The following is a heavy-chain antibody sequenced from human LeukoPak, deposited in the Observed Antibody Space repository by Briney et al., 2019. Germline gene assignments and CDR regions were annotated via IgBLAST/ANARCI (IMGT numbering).Heavy chain of an antibody. D-gene: IGHD1-26*01. CDR3: ARKLRLGGNWFDP. J-gene: IGHJ5*02. CDR1: GGTFTSYA. V-gene: IGHV1-69*13. CDR2: IIPISGTT. Sequence: VASVKVSCXTSGGTFTSYAITWVRQAPGQGLEWMGKIIPISGTTNYAQKFQGRVTFTADESTSTAYMELSSLRSEDTALYYCARKLRLGGNWFDPWGQGTLVTVSS.